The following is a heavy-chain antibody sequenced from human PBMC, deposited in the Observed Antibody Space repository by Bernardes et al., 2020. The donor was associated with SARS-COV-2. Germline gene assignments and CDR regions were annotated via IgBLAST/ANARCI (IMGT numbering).Heavy chain of an antibody. V-gene: IGHV3-48*03. J-gene: IGHJ4*02. D-gene: IGHD2-15*01. CDR1: GFTFSGYE. CDR2: ISSSGTTI. CDR3: AKDLFWWQPDY. Sequence: GGSLRLSCAASGFTFSGYEMNWVRQAPGKGLEWVSYISSSGTTIYYADSVKGRFTISRDNSKNMLYLQMISLRVEDTAVYYCAKDLFWWQPDYWGQGALVTVSS.